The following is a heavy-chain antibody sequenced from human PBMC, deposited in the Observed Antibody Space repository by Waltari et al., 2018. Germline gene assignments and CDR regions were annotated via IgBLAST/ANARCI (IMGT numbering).Heavy chain of an antibody. V-gene: IGHV4-39*01. J-gene: IGHJ6*02. D-gene: IGHD3-22*01. Sequence: QLQLQESGPGLVKPSETLSLTCTVSGGSISSSSYYWGWIRQPPGKGLEWIGSIYYSGRTYYNPCLKSRVTISVDTSKNQFSLKLSSVTAADTAVYYCASGYYYDSSGYYYYYYYGMDVWGQGTTVTVSS. CDR3: ASGYYYDSSGYYYYYYYGMDV. CDR2: IYYSGRT. CDR1: GGSISSSSYY.